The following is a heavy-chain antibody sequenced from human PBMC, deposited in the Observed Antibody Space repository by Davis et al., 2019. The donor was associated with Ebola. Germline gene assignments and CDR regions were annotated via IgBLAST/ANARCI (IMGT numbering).Heavy chain of an antibody. CDR3: ARDITVGAFSLDH. D-gene: IGHD1-26*01. Sequence: GGSLRLSCAASGFTFGDYNMNWVRQAPGKGLEWVSFISCFTGAKYYADSVKGRFTISRDNAKNSLFLQMNSLRDEDTAVYYCARDITVGAFSLDHWGQGTLVTVSS. CDR2: ISCFTGAK. V-gene: IGHV3-48*02. CDR1: GFTFGDYN. J-gene: IGHJ4*02.